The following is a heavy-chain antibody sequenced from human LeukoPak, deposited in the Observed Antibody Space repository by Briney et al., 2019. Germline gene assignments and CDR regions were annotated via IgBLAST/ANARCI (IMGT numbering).Heavy chain of an antibody. CDR3: ARDGGKVWFGEKLPGANAFDI. V-gene: IGHV1-69*05. J-gene: IGHJ3*02. CDR2: IIPIFGTA. CDR1: GGTFSSYA. D-gene: IGHD3-10*01. Sequence: SVKVSCKASGGTFSSYAISWVRQAPGQGLEWMGRIIPIFGTANYAQKFQGRVTITTDESTSTAYMELSSLKSEDTAVYYCARDGGKVWFGEKLPGANAFDIWGQGTMVTVSS.